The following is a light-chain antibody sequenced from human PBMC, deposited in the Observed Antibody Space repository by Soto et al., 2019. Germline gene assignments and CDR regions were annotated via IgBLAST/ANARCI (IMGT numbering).Light chain of an antibody. J-gene: IGLJ2*01. Sequence: QSVLTQPPSASGSPGQSVTISCTGTSSDVGGYNYVSWYQQHPGKAPKLMIYEVSKRPSGVPDRFSGSKSGNTASLTVSGLQAEDHDDYYCSSYAGSNNLVFGGGTKLTVL. CDR2: EVS. CDR3: SSYAGSNNLV. V-gene: IGLV2-8*01. CDR1: SSDVGGYNY.